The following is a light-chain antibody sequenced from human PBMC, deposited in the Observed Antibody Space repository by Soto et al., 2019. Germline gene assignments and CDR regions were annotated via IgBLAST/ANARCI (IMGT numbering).Light chain of an antibody. Sequence: ERVMTQAPATLYVSPGERATLSCRASQSGSSDLAWYQHNPRQGPRLLIYGAFKSASGVPSRFSGSGSGTDFPLSITSLQSEDVAFYDCHHYNTSPLTFGGGTKVEIE. CDR1: QSGSSD. CDR3: HHYNTSPLT. J-gene: IGKJ4*01. V-gene: IGKV3-15*01. CDR2: GAF.